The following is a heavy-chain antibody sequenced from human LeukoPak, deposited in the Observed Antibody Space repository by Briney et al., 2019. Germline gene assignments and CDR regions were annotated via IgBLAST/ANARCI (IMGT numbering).Heavy chain of an antibody. CDR1: GFTFNSYA. CDR2: ISYDGSNK. D-gene: IGHD3-3*01. Sequence: GGSLRLSCAASGFTFNSYAIHWVRQAPGKGLEWVAVISYDGSNKYYADSVKGRFTISRDNSENTLYLQMNSLRAEDTAVYYCARAGVYDFWSGYYLDYWGQGTLVTVSS. J-gene: IGHJ4*02. V-gene: IGHV3-30*04. CDR3: ARAGVYDFWSGYYLDY.